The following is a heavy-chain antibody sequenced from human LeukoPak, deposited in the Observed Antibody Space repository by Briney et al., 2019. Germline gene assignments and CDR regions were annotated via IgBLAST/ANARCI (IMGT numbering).Heavy chain of an antibody. CDR3: AKDSAREEGSGYHHFDY. CDR1: GFTFSSYG. J-gene: IGHJ4*02. D-gene: IGHD3-22*01. V-gene: IGHV3-30*02. Sequence: PGGSLRLSCAAPGFTFSSYGMHWVRQAPGKGLEWVAFIRYDGSNKYYVDSVKGRFTISRDNSKNTLYLQMNSLRAEDTAVYYCAKDSAREEGSGYHHFDYWGQGTLVTVSS. CDR2: IRYDGSNK.